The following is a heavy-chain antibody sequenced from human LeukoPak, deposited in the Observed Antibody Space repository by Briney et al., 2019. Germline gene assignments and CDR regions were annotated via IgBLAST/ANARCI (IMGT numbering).Heavy chain of an antibody. CDR3: GRHVLKSRSFDY. V-gene: IGHV4-4*02. CDR2: IYYSGST. D-gene: IGHD2-8*01. CDR1: GGSIGSSNW. Sequence: SGTLSLTCAVSGGSIGSSNWWTWVRQPPGKGLEWIGSIYYSGSTYYKPSLKSRVTISVDTSKNQFSLKLSSVTAADTAVYYCGRHVLKSRSFDYWGQGTLVTVSS. J-gene: IGHJ4*02.